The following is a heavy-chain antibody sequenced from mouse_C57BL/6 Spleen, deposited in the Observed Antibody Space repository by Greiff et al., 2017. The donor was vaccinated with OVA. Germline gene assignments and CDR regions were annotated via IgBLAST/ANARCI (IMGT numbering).Heavy chain of an antibody. Sequence: QVQLKESGAELVRPGASVKLSCKASGYTFTDYYINWVKQRPGQGLEWIARIYPGSGNTYYNEKFKGKATLTAEKSSSTAYMQLSSLTSEDSAVYFCARGDDGYYPYAMDYWGQGTSVTVSS. CDR1: GYTFTDYY. CDR3: ARGDDGYYPYAMDY. J-gene: IGHJ4*01. D-gene: IGHD2-3*01. V-gene: IGHV1-76*01. CDR2: IYPGSGNT.